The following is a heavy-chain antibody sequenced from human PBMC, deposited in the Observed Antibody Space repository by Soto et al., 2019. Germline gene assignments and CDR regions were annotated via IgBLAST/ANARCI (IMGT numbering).Heavy chain of an antibody. CDR1: GYTFTSYA. CDR3: ARGLQVAAAANY. Sequence: QVQLVQSGAEVKKPGASVKVSCKASGYTFTSYAMHWVRQAPGQRLEWMGWINAGNGNTKYSQKFQGRVTITRDTSASTADMELSSLRSEDTAVYYCARGLQVAAAANYWGQGTLVTVSS. V-gene: IGHV1-3*01. J-gene: IGHJ4*02. D-gene: IGHD6-13*01. CDR2: INAGNGNT.